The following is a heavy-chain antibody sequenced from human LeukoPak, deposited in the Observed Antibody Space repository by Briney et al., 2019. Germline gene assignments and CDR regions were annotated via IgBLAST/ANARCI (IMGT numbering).Heavy chain of an antibody. CDR2: VNPHSGNT. Sequence: ASVKVSCKASGDTFSNYAISWVRQAPGQGLEWMGWVNPHSGNTGYAQRFQDRVTITRDTSISTAYMEVSSLRPEDTATYYCARGRGYTLDSWGQGTLVTVSS. CDR1: GDTFSNYA. J-gene: IGHJ5*01. D-gene: IGHD5-18*01. CDR3: ARGRGYTLDS. V-gene: IGHV1-8*03.